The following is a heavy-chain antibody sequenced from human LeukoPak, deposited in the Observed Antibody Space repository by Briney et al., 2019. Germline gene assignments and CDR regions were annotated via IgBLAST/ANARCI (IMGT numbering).Heavy chain of an antibody. CDR1: GFTFSTYW. D-gene: IGHD1-26*01. Sequence: GGSLRLSCAASGFTFSTYWMSWVRQAPGKGLVWVSRTNRDGTTTYYAESVKGRFTVSRDNAKDTLYLQMNYLRAENTAVYYCARGPGHGGTYYERWGQGVLVTVSS. CDR3: ARGPGHGGTYYER. V-gene: IGHV3-74*01. J-gene: IGHJ4*02. CDR2: TNRDGTTT.